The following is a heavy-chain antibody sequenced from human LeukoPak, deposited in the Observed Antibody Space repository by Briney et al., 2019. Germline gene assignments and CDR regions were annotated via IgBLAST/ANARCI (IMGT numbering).Heavy chain of an antibody. Sequence: SETLSLTCTVSGGSISSYYWSWIRQPPGKGLEWIGYIYYSGSTNYNPSLKSRVTMSVDTSKNQFSLKLSSVTAADTAVYYCAREFFGGITGTRDAFDIWGQGTMVTVPS. V-gene: IGHV4-59*12. CDR1: GGSISSYY. CDR2: IYYSGST. J-gene: IGHJ3*02. D-gene: IGHD1-7*01. CDR3: AREFFGGITGTRDAFDI.